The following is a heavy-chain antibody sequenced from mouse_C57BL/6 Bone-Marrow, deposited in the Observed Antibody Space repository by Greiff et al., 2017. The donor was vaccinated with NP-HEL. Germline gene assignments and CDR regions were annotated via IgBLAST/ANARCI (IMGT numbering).Heavy chain of an antibody. V-gene: IGHV7-1*01. CDR1: GFTFSDFY. CDR3: ARDNGDWYFDV. Sequence: EVQGVESGGGLVQSGRSLRLSCATSGFTFSDFYMEWVRQAPGKGLEWIAASRNKANDYTTEYSASVKGRFIVSRDTSPSILYLRMNALGAEDTAIYYCARDNGDWYFDVWGTGTTVTVSS. CDR2: SRNKANDYTT. J-gene: IGHJ1*03.